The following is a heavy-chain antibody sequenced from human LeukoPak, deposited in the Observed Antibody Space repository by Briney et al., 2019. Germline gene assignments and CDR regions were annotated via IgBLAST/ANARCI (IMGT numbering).Heavy chain of an antibody. CDR3: ARDRGYSSGRAFDF. J-gene: IGHJ4*02. V-gene: IGHV1-18*01. Sequence: ASVKVSCKASGYTFTSYGIIWVRQAPGQGLEWMGWISAYNGNTNYAQKSQGKVNMTTDTSTSTAYMDLRSLRSDDTAVYYCARDRGYSSGRAFDFWGQGTLVTVSS. D-gene: IGHD5-18*01. CDR1: GYTFTSYG. CDR2: ISAYNGNT.